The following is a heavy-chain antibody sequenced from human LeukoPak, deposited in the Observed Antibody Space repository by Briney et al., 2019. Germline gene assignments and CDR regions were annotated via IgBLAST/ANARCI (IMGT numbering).Heavy chain of an antibody. CDR2: IIPIFGTA. CDR1: GGTFSSYA. CDR3: ARSEGSYYFDY. J-gene: IGHJ4*02. V-gene: IGHV1-69*05. Sequence: ASVKVSCKASGGTFSSYAISWVRQAPGQGLEWMGRIIPIFGTANYAQKFQGRVTITTDESTSTAYMELSSLRSEDTAVYYCARSEGSYYFDYWGQGALVTVSS.